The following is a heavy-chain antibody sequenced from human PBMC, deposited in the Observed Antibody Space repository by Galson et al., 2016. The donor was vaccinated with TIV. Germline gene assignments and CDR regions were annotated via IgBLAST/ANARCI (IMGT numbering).Heavy chain of an antibody. V-gene: IGHV1-46*01. D-gene: IGHD4-17*01. CDR2: INPSGGGT. CDR3: ARVYGFDYGDP. J-gene: IGHJ5*02. Sequence: SVKVSCKASGYPVTTYYMHWVRQGPGQGLEWMGIINPSGGGTTYAQHFQGRLTMTRDTSISTAYMELSRLRSDDTAVYYCARVYGFDYGDPWGQGTLVTV. CDR1: GYPVTTYY.